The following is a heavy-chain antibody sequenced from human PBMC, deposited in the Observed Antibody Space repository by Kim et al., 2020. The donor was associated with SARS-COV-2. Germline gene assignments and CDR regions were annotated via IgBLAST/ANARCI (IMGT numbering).Heavy chain of an antibody. CDR3: ARRFPPHSGIYGMPFHYLDH. Sequence: ASVKVSCKASGYTFTTFDINWVRQAAGQGLEWMGWMNPNSGNTGYAQNFQGRVTMTRDTSTNTAYLELGSLTSDDTAVYFCARRFPPHSGIYGMPFHYLDHWGQGSLVTVSS. D-gene: IGHD6-19*01. CDR1: GYTFTTFD. V-gene: IGHV1-8*01. J-gene: IGHJ4*02. CDR2: MNPNSGNT.